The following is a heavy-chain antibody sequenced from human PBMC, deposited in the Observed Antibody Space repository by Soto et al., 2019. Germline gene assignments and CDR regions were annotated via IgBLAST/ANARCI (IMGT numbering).Heavy chain of an antibody. CDR3: ARARGEYFDY. D-gene: IGHD3-10*01. V-gene: IGHV4-59*08. J-gene: IGHJ4*02. CDR2: IYNRGST. CDR1: GGSISSYY. Sequence: PSETLSLTCAVSGGSISSYYWSWIRQPPGKGLEWIGYIYNRGSTNFNPSLKSRVSISVDTSKNQFSLKLSSVTAADTAVYYCARARGEYFDYWGQGTLVTVPS.